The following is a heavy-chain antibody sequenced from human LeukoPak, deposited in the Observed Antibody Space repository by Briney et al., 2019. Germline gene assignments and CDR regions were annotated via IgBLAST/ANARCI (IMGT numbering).Heavy chain of an antibody. Sequence: GGSLTLSCAASGFTVSSNYMSWIRQAPGKGLEWVSVIYSGGDTYYTDPVKGRFTISRHNSKNPLYLQMNSLRAEDTAVYYCARDSCGGGSCYSDFWGQGTLVTVSS. CDR1: GFTVSSNY. J-gene: IGHJ4*02. D-gene: IGHD2-15*01. CDR2: IYSGGDT. CDR3: ARDSCGGGSCYSDF. V-gene: IGHV3-53*04.